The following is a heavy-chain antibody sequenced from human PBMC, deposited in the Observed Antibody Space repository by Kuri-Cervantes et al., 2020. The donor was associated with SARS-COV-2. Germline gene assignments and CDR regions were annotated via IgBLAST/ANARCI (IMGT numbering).Heavy chain of an antibody. D-gene: IGHD6-13*01. J-gene: IGHJ4*02. CDR2: ITYNSVGT. Sequence: GESLKISCAASGFTFNDYSMLWVRQAPGKGLEWVSLITYNSVGTYYADSVKGRFTISRDNSKNSLYLQINSLRTEDTALYFCAKDGYSSSLDYWGQGTLVTVSS. CDR3: AKDGYSSSLDY. CDR1: GFTFNDYS. V-gene: IGHV3-43*01.